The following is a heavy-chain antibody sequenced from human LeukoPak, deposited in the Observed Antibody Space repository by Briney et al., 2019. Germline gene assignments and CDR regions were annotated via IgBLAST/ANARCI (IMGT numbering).Heavy chain of an antibody. CDR3: ARAPSRDVVVPAVDRGALDI. CDR1: GYTFTGYF. D-gene: IGHD2-2*01. CDR2: TNPNSGGT. Sequence: ASVKVYCKASGYTFTGYFMHWVRQAPGQGLERMGWTNPNSGGTNYAQKFQGWVTMTRDTSISTAYMELSRLRSDDTAVYYCARAPSRDVVVPAVDRGALDIWGQGTMVIVSS. V-gene: IGHV1-2*04. J-gene: IGHJ3*02.